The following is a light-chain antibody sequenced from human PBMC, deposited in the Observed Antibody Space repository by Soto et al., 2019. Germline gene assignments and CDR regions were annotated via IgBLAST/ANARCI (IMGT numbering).Light chain of an antibody. CDR1: QSLVYKDGNTY. V-gene: IGKV2-30*01. J-gene: IGKJ1*01. CDR2: KVS. Sequence: DVVMTQSPLSLPVTLGQPASISCRSSQSLVYKDGNTYLNWFQQRPGQSPRRLIYKVSNRDSGVPDRFSGSGSCTDFTLKISRVEAEDVGIYYCMQGTQWPPTFGQGTKVEIK. CDR3: MQGTQWPPT.